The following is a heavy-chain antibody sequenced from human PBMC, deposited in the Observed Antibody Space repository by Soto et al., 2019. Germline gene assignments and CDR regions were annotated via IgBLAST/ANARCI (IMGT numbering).Heavy chain of an antibody. CDR2: INPNSGGT. V-gene: IGHV1-2*04. Sequence: GASVKVSCKASGYTFTGYYMHWVRQAPGQGLEWMGWINPNSGGTNYAQKFQGWVTMTRDTSISTAYVELSRLRSDDTAVYYCARQWPRQYYFDYWGQGTLVTVSS. J-gene: IGHJ4*02. CDR1: GYTFTGYY. D-gene: IGHD6-19*01. CDR3: ARQWPRQYYFDY.